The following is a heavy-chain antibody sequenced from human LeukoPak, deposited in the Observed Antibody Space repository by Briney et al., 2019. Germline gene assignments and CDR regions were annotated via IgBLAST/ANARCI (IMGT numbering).Heavy chain of an antibody. CDR2: ISGSGGST. CDR3: AKDTVVVPAAMFYYYGMDV. J-gene: IGHJ6*02. CDR1: GFTFSSYA. Sequence: GGSLRLSCAASGFTFSSYAMSWVRQAPGKGLEWVSAISGSGGSTYYADSVKGRFTISRDNSKNTLYLQMNSPRAEDTAVYYCAKDTVVVPAAMFYYYGMDVWGQGTTVTVSS. V-gene: IGHV3-23*01. D-gene: IGHD2-2*01.